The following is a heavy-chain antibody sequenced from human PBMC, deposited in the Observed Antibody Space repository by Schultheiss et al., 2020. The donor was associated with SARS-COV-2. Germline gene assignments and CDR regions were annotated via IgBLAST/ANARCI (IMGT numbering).Heavy chain of an antibody. J-gene: IGHJ4*02. CDR2: ISAYNGNT. Sequence: ASVKVSCKASGYTFTSYGISWVRQAPGQGLEWMGWISAYNGNTNYAQKLQGRVTMTTDTSTSTAYMELRSLRSDDTAVYYCARARTLLRYFDWSMGYWGQGTPVTVSS. CDR3: ARARTLLRYFDWSMGY. V-gene: IGHV1-18*04. D-gene: IGHD3-9*01. CDR1: GYTFTSYG.